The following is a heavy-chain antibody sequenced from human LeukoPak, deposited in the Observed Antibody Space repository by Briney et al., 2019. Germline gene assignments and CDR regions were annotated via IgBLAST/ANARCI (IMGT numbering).Heavy chain of an antibody. CDR3: AKGSLRVVPSATFDY. V-gene: IGHV3-23*01. CDR1: GFSFTTYW. J-gene: IGHJ4*02. D-gene: IGHD2-2*01. Sequence: GESLRLSCAASGFSFTTYWMRWVRQAPGKGLEWVSAISGSGGSTYYADSVKGRFTISRDNSKNTLYLQMHSLRAEDTAVYYCAKGSLRVVPSATFDYWGQGTLVTVSS. CDR2: ISGSGGST.